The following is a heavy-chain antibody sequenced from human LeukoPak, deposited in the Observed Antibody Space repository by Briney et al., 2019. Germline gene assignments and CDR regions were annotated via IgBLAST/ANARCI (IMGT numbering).Heavy chain of an antibody. V-gene: IGHV1-2*02. Sequence: ASVKVSCKASGYTFTGYYMHWVRQAPGQGLEWMGWINPNSGGTNYAQKFQGRVTMTRDTSISTAYMELSRLGSDDTAVYYCARGYYDSSAHSSPDYWGQGTLVTVSS. J-gene: IGHJ4*02. D-gene: IGHD3-22*01. CDR3: ARGYYDSSAHSSPDY. CDR2: INPNSGGT. CDR1: GYTFTGYY.